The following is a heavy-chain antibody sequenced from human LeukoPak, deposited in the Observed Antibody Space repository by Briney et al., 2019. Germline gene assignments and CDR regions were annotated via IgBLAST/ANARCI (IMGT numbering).Heavy chain of an antibody. V-gene: IGHV3-33*01. CDR1: GFTFSSYG. CDR3: ARDETTGVLHFDY. J-gene: IGHJ4*02. D-gene: IGHD4-11*01. Sequence: GRSLRLSCAASGFTFSSYGMHWVRQAPGKGLEWVAVMWYDGSNKYYAGSVKGRFTISRDNSENTLHLQMNSLRAEDTAVYYCARDETTGVLHFDYWGQGTLVTVSS. CDR2: MWYDGSNK.